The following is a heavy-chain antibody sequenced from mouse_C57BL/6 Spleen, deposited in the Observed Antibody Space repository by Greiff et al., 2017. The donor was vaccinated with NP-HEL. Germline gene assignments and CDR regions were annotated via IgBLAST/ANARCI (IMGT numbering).Heavy chain of an antibody. CDR2: INPNNGGT. CDR3: ASSGQLRSFAY. D-gene: IGHD3-2*02. J-gene: IGHJ3*01. V-gene: IGHV1-18*01. Sequence: VQLKESGPELVKPGASVKIPCKASGYTFTDYNMDWVKQSHGKSLEWIGDINPNNGGTIYNQQFKGKATLTVDKSSSLDYMELRSLTSEDTAVYYCASSGQLRSFAYWGQGTLVTVSA. CDR1: GYTFTDYN.